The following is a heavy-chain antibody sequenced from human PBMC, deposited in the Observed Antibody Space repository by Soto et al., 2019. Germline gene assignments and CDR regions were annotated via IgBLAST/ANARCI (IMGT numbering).Heavy chain of an antibody. CDR3: ARWVYSSGTRDWFDP. CDR2: IFYSGST. J-gene: IGHJ5*02. D-gene: IGHD6-19*01. CDR1: GGSISSNTHY. V-gene: IGHV4-39*01. Sequence: LSLTCTVSGGSISSNTHYWGWIRQPPGKGLEWIGSIFYSGSTYYNPSLKSRVTISVDTSKNQFSLKLSSVTAADTAMYYCARWVYSSGTRDWFDPWGQGTLVTVSS.